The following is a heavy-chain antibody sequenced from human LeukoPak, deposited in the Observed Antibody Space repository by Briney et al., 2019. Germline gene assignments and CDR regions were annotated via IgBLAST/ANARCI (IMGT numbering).Heavy chain of an antibody. D-gene: IGHD3-22*01. V-gene: IGHV3-11*04. J-gene: IGHJ4*02. CDR1: GFTFSDYY. CDR2: ISSSGSTI. Sequence: GGSLRLSCAASGFTFSDYYMSWIRQAPGKGLEWVSYISSSGSTIYYADSVKGRSTISRDNAKNSLYLQMNSLRAEDTAVYYCAREAYYYDSSGYPTENYFDYWGQGTLVTVSS. CDR3: AREAYYYDSSGYPTENYFDY.